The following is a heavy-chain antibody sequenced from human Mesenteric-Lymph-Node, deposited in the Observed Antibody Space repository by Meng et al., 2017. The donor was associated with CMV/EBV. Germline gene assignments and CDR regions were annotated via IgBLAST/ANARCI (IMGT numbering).Heavy chain of an antibody. CDR1: GFTFSSYA. D-gene: IGHD3-16*01. J-gene: IGHJ6*02. Sequence: GGSLRLSCAASGFTFSSYAMNWVRQAPGKGLEWVSSISGGGDDTYYTDSVKGRFTISRNNSKNTLYLQMNSLRAEDTALYYCTTYYDMDVWGRGTTVTVSS. V-gene: IGHV3-23*01. CDR3: TTYYDMDV. CDR2: ISGGGDDT.